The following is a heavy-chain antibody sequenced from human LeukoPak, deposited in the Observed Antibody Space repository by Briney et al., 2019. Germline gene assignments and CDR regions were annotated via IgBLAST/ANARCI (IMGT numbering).Heavy chain of an antibody. D-gene: IGHD4-17*01. CDR2: IYYSGST. CDR1: GGSISSSSYY. V-gene: IGHV4-39*07. Sequence: PSETLSLTCTVSGGSISSSSYYWGWIRQPPGKGLEWIGSIYYSGSTYYNPSLKSRVTISVDTSKNQFSLKLSSVTAADTAVYYCARVGHPTVTVWFDPWGQGTLVTVSS. CDR3: ARVGHPTVTVWFDP. J-gene: IGHJ5*02.